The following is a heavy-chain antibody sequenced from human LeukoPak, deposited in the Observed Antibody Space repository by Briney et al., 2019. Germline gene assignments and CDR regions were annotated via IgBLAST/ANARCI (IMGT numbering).Heavy chain of an antibody. CDR1: GGTFSSYA. V-gene: IGHV1-69*05. CDR2: IIPIFGTA. J-gene: IGHJ4*02. Sequence: SVKVSCKASGGTFSSYAISWVRQAPGQGLERMGGIIPIFGTANYAQKFQGRVTITTDESTSTAYMELSSLRSEDTAVYYCASSSSVVPAAPVDYWGQGTLVTVSS. CDR3: ASSSSVVPAAPVDY. D-gene: IGHD2-2*01.